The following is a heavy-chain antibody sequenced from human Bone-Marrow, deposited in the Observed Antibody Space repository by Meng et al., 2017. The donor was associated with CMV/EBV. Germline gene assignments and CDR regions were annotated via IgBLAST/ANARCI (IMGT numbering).Heavy chain of an antibody. CDR1: GYTFSSYA. J-gene: IGHJ4*02. CDR2: IIPVFETT. D-gene: IGHD2-2*01. V-gene: IGHV1-69*05. CDR3: ARLTPHCSSTSCYLDY. Sequence: SVKVSCKPSGYTFSSYAINWVRQAPGQGLEWMGAIIPVFETTNYAQKFQGRVTITTDESTSTAYMELSSLRSEDTAMYYCARLTPHCSSTSCYLDYWGQGTLVTVSS.